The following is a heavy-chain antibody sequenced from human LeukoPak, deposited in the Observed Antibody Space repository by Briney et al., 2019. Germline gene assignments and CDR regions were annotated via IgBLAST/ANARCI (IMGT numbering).Heavy chain of an antibody. V-gene: IGHV3-11*06. D-gene: IGHD3-10*01. CDR2: ISSSSSYT. CDR3: ARRAMGYGSGPISHWYFDL. Sequence: GGSLRLSCAASGFTFSDHYMSWIRQAPGKGLEWVSYISSSSSYTNYADSVKGRFTISRDNAKNSLYLQMNSLRAEDTAVYYCARRAMGYGSGPISHWYFDLWGRGTLVTVSS. CDR1: GFTFSDHY. J-gene: IGHJ2*01.